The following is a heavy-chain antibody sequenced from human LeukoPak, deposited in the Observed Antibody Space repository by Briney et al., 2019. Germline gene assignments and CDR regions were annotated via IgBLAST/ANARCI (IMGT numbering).Heavy chain of an antibody. CDR3: AREYYDSSGYLYYFDY. CDR1: GFTFSSYG. CDR2: IWYDGSNK. V-gene: IGHV3-33*01. D-gene: IGHD3-22*01. J-gene: IGHJ4*02. Sequence: PGGSLRLSCAASGFTFSSYGMHWVRQAPGKGLEWVAVIWYDGSNKYYADSVKGRFTISRDNSKNTLYLQMNSLRAEDTAVYYCAREYYDSSGYLYYFDYWGQGTLVTVSS.